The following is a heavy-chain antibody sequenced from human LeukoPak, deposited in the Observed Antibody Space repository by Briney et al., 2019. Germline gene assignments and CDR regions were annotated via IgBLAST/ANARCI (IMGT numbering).Heavy chain of an antibody. CDR1: GFTFSSYS. J-gene: IGHJ4*02. Sequence: GGSLRLSCAASGFTFSSYSMNWVRQAPGKGLEWVSSISSSSSYIYYADSMKGRFTISRDNAKNSLYLQMNSLRAEDTAVYYCARVPSFWMTSPTHDYFDYWGQGTLVTVSS. D-gene: IGHD4-11*01. V-gene: IGHV3-21*01. CDR3: ARVPSFWMTSPTHDYFDY. CDR2: ISSSSSYI.